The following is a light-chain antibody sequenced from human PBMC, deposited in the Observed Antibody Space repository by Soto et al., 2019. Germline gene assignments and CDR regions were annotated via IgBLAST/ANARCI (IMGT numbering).Light chain of an antibody. CDR2: EGN. CDR3: QSYDRNTVV. Sequence: NFMLTQPHSVSESPGKTGIISCTRSSGAIASNSVQWYQQRPGSAPSTVIYEGNQRPSGVPDRFSGSTDGSSNSASLTSSGLHTEDETDYYCQSYDRNTVVFGGGTKVTVL. J-gene: IGLJ2*01. CDR1: SGAIASNS. V-gene: IGLV6-57*04.